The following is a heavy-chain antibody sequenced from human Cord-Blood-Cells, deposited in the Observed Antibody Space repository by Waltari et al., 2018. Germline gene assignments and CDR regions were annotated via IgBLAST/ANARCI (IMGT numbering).Heavy chain of an antibody. V-gene: IGHV4-34*01. Sequence: QVQLQQWGAGLLKPSETLSLTCAVYGGAFSGYYWSWIRPTPGKGLEWIGEINHSGSTNYNPSLKSRVTISVDTSKNQFSLKLSSVTAADTAVYYCARGLTSGYYDSSGYYYWGQGTLVTVSS. J-gene: IGHJ4*02. CDR2: INHSGST. D-gene: IGHD3-22*01. CDR1: GGAFSGYY. CDR3: ARGLTSGYYDSSGYYY.